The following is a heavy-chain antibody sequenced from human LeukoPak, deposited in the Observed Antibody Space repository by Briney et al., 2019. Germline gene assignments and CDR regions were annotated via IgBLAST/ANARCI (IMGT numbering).Heavy chain of an antibody. J-gene: IGHJ4*02. CDR1: GFTFSSYW. Sequence: QSGGSLRLSCAASGFTFSSYWMSWVRQAPGKGLEWVANIKQDGSEKYYVDSVKGRFTISRDNAKNSLYLQMNSLRAEDTAVYYCARDQTVLRFLEWFDYWGQGTLVTVSS. V-gene: IGHV3-7*01. CDR2: IKQDGSEK. D-gene: IGHD3-3*01. CDR3: ARDQTVLRFLEWFDY.